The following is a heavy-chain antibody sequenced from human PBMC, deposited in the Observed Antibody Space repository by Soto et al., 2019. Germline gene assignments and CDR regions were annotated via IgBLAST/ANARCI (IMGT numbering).Heavy chain of an antibody. Sequence: GGALRLSCPASGFSFSSCAMSWVRQAPEKGLEWVSTISGNGGTTYYADPVKGRFTVSRDNSKNTLYLQMNSLRAEDTAVYYCAKEEWLRRDYYGMDVWGQGTTVTVSS. D-gene: IGHD3-3*01. CDR2: ISGNGGTT. V-gene: IGHV3-23*01. CDR1: GFSFSSCA. J-gene: IGHJ6*02. CDR3: AKEEWLRRDYYGMDV.